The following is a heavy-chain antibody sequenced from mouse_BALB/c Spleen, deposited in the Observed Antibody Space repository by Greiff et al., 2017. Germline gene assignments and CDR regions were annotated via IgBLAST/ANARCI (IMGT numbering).Heavy chain of an antibody. CDR2: ISSGSSTI. V-gene: IGHV5-17*02. D-gene: IGHD4-1*01. Sequence: EVKLMESGGGLVQPGGSRKLSCAASGFTFISFGMHWVRQAPEKGLEWVAYISSGSSTIYYADTVKGRFTISRDNPKNTLFLQMTSLRSEDTAMYYCARTGTYYFDYWGQGTTLTVSS. J-gene: IGHJ2*01. CDR1: GFTFISFG. CDR3: ARTGTYYFDY.